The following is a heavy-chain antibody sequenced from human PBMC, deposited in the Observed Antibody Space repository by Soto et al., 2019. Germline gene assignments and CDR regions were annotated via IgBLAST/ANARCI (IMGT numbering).Heavy chain of an antibody. CDR1: GGSVSSGGYY. CDR2: IHYSGNT. Sequence: SETLSLTCTVSGGSVSSGGYYWTWIRQPPGKGLEWIGYIHYSGNTNYNPSLKSRVTISVDTSKNQFSLKLTSVTAADAAVYYCARDIRGYSRAFDYWGQGTLVTVSS. J-gene: IGHJ4*02. V-gene: IGHV4-61*08. CDR3: ARDIRGYSRAFDY. D-gene: IGHD5-18*01.